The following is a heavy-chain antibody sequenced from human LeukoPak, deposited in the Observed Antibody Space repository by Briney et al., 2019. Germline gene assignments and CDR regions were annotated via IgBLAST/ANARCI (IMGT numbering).Heavy chain of an antibody. CDR2: IHHSGST. D-gene: IGHD6-19*01. V-gene: IGHV4-34*01. J-gene: IGHJ4*02. CDR3: ARGIAVAGTGLDY. Sequence: SETMSLTCAVYGGSLSGYYWSWIRHPPGNGLEWIGEIHHSGSTTYHPSPKSRVTISVDTSKSQFSLKLSSVTAADTAVYYCARGIAVAGTGLDYWGQGTLVTVSS. CDR1: GGSLSGYY.